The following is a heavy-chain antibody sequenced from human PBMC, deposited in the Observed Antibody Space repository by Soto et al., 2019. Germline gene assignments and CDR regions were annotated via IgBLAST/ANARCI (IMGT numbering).Heavy chain of an antibody. CDR2: VSHDGRNT. Sequence: PGGSLRLACAASGVTFSDYAMHWVRQAPGKGLEWVAVVSHDGRNTHYADSVKGRFTISRDNSKNTVYLQMNSLRLEDTAVYYCARGPSYSDSYFDHWGQGTLVTVSS. D-gene: IGHD4-17*01. CDR3: ARGPSYSDSYFDH. CDR1: GVTFSDYA. V-gene: IGHV3-30*03. J-gene: IGHJ4*02.